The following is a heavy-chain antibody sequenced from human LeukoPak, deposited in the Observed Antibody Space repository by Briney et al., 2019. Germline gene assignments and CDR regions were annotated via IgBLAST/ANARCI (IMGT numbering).Heavy chain of an antibody. J-gene: IGHJ4*02. CDR1: GGSFSGYY. CDR3: ARASHDYGDYSHFDY. D-gene: IGHD4-17*01. Sequence: PSETLSLTCAVYGGSFSGYYWSWIRQPPGKGLEWIGEINHSGSTNYNPSLKSRVTISVDTSKNQFSLKLSSVTAADTAVYYCARASHDYGDYSHFDYWGQGTLVTVSS. CDR2: INHSGST. V-gene: IGHV4-34*01.